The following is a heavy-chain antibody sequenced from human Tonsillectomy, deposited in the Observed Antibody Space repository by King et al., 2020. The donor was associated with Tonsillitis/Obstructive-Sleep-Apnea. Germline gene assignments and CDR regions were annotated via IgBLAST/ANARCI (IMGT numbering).Heavy chain of an antibody. Sequence: VQLQESGPGLVKPSQTLSLTCTVSGGSISSGGYYWSWIRQHPGKGLEWIGYIYYSGSTYYNPSLKSRVTISVDTSKNQFSLKLSSVTAADTAVYYCARDPRRSSHNWYFDLWGRGTLVTVSS. CDR3: ARDPRRSSHNWYFDL. J-gene: IGHJ2*01. V-gene: IGHV4-31*03. D-gene: IGHD6-6*01. CDR2: IYYSGST. CDR1: GGSISSGGYY.